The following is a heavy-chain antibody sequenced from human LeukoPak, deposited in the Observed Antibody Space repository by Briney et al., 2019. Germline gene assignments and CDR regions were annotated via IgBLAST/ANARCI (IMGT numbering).Heavy chain of an antibody. CDR1: GGTFSSYA. J-gene: IGHJ4*02. V-gene: IGHV1-69*13. Sequence: PLASVKVSCKASGGTFSSYAISWVRQAPGQGLEWMGGIIPIFGTANYAQKFQGRVTITADESTSTAYMELSSLRSEDTAVYYCARDRAGGKDYYDSPFDYWGQGTLVTVSS. CDR2: IIPIFGTA. D-gene: IGHD3-22*01. CDR3: ARDRAGGKDYYDSPFDY.